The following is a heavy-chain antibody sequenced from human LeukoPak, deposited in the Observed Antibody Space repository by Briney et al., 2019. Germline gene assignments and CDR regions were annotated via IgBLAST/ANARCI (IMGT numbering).Heavy chain of an antibody. CDR3: ATAKDCSSTSCYTLHGGYMDV. Sequence: GGSLRLSCAASGFTFSSYGMHWVRQAPGKGLEWVAFIRYDGSNKYYADSVKGRFTISRDNSKNTLYLQMNSLRAEDTAVYYCATAKDCSSTSCYTLHGGYMDVWGKGTTVTVSS. CDR1: GFTFSSYG. CDR2: IRYDGSNK. D-gene: IGHD2-2*02. V-gene: IGHV3-30*02. J-gene: IGHJ6*03.